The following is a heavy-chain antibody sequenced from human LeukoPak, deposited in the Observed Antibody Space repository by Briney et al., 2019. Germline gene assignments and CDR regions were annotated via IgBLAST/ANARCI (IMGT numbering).Heavy chain of an antibody. Sequence: PSETLSLTCAVYGGSFSGYYWSWIRQPPGKGLEWIGEINHSGSTNYNPSLETRLTISLDMSRNYFSLNLRTLTAADTSVYCARVAQGYALWNSYYYYYYMDVWGKGTTVTISS. J-gene: IGHJ6*03. V-gene: IGHV4-34*01. D-gene: IGHD5-12*01. CDR1: GGSFSGYY. CDR2: INHSGST. CDR3: ARVAQGYALWNSYYYYYYMDV.